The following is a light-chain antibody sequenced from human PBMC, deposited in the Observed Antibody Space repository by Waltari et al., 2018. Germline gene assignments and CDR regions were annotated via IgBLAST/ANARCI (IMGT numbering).Light chain of an antibody. CDR1: SSNIGTNY. Sequence: QSVLTQPPSASGTPGQRVTISCSGSSSNIGTNYVNWYQQFPGTAPKLLIYSNNQRPSGVPDRFAGSKSGTSASLAISGLRSEDEAEYYCAAWDASHVVFGGGTKLTVL. CDR2: SNN. J-gene: IGLJ2*01. CDR3: AAWDASHVV. V-gene: IGLV1-47*01.